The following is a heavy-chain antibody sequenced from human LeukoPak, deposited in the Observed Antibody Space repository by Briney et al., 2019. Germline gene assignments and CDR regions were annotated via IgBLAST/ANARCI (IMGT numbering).Heavy chain of an antibody. CDR1: GGSISNYY. J-gene: IGHJ3*02. Sequence: SETLSLTCTVSGGSISNYYWNWIRQPPGKGLEWIGYISDSGSTGYNPSLNSRVTISLDTSKTQFSLKLRSVTAADTAVYYCARNWGSFAFDIWGQGTMVTVSS. CDR3: ARNWGSFAFDI. D-gene: IGHD7-27*01. CDR2: ISDSGST. V-gene: IGHV4-59*08.